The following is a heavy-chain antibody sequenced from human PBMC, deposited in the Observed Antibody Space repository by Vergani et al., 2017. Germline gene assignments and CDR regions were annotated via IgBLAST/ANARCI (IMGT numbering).Heavy chain of an antibody. J-gene: IGHJ6*02. CDR2: IYYSGST. D-gene: IGHD1-1*01. V-gene: IGHV4-31*03. Sequence: QVQLQESGPGLVKPSQTLSLTCTVSGGSISSGGYYWSWIRQHPGKGLEWIGYIYYSGSTYYNPSLKSRVTISVDTSKNQFSLKLSSVTAADTAVYYCAREPVERGLGDYYYYGMDVWGQGTTVTVSS. CDR3: AREPVERGLGDYYYYGMDV. CDR1: GGSISSGGYY.